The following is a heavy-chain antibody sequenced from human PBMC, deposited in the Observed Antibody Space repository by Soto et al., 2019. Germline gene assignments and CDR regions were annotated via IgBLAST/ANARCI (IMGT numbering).Heavy chain of an antibody. CDR1: GYTFTSYG. CDR2: ISAYNGNT. V-gene: IGHV1-18*01. Sequence: ASVKVSCKASGYTFTSYGISWVRQAPGQGLEWMGWISAYNGNTNYAQKLQGRVTMTTDTSTSTAYMELRSLRSDDTAVYYCARSLLRYFDWSQCIFDYWGHGTLVTVSS. D-gene: IGHD3-9*01. CDR3: ARSLLRYFDWSQCIFDY. J-gene: IGHJ4*01.